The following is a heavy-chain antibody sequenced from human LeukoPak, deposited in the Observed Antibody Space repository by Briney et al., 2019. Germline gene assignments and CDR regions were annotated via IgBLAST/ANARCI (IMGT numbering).Heavy chain of an antibody. D-gene: IGHD3-22*01. V-gene: IGHV3-23*01. Sequence: QSGGSLRLSCAASGFTFSSYAMSWVRQAPGKGLEWVSAISGSGGSTYYADSVKGRFTISRDNSKNTLYLQMNSLRAEDTAVYYCAKDKSFSMIVPRGDFDYWGQGTLVTVSS. CDR1: GFTFSSYA. CDR2: ISGSGGST. J-gene: IGHJ4*02. CDR3: AKDKSFSMIVPRGDFDY.